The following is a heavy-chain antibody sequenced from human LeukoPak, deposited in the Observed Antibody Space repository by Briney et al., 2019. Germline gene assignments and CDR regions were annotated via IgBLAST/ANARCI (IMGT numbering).Heavy chain of an antibody. J-gene: IGHJ6*02. Sequence: GGSLRLSCAASGFAFSSYGMHWVRQAPGKGLEWVAVIWYDGSNKYYADSVKGRFTISRDNSKNTLYLQMNSLRAEDTAVYYCARDAVDTANAVWGQGTTVTVSS. CDR1: GFAFSSYG. CDR2: IWYDGSNK. D-gene: IGHD5-18*01. CDR3: ARDAVDTANAV. V-gene: IGHV3-33*01.